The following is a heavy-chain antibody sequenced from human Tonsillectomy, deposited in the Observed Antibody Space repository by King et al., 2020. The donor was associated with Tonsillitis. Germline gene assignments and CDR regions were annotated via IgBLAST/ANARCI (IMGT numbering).Heavy chain of an antibody. CDR3: ASADYYDSSGYQRWFDP. D-gene: IGHD3-22*01. CDR1: GGTFSSYA. Sequence: QLVQSGAEVKKPGSSVKVSCKASGGTFSSYAISWVRQAPGQGLEWMGGIIPIFGTANYAQKFQGRVTITADESTSTAYMELCSLRSEDTAVYYCASADYYDSSGYQRWFDPWGQGTLVTVSS. V-gene: IGHV1-69*01. CDR2: IIPIFGTA. J-gene: IGHJ5*02.